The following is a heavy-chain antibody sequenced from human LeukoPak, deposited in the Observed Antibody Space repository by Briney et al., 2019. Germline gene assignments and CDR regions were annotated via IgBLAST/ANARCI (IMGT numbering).Heavy chain of an antibody. Sequence: GESLKISCKAAGYSFTSYWIGWGRQMAGKGVEWMGIIYSGESDARYSQSFQGQVTTSADKTTSSDYLQWSSLEASDTAMYYCARLGYYCSSTSCDSGEYWFDPWGQGTLVTVSS. J-gene: IGHJ5*02. CDR3: ARLGYYCSSTSCDSGEYWFDP. D-gene: IGHD2-2*01. V-gene: IGHV5-51*01. CDR2: IYSGESDA. CDR1: GYSFTSYW.